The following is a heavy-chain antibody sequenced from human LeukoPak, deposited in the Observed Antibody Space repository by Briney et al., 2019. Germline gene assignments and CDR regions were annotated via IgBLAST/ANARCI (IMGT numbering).Heavy chain of an antibody. D-gene: IGHD4-17*01. J-gene: IGHJ4*02. CDR3: ARRTVTYWFDF. Sequence: PSETLSLTCTVSGGSISNSVYYWGWIRQPPGKGLEWIGTIYYNGSTYYNPSLKSRVTIPVDTSKNQFSLKLSPVAAADTAVYYCARRTVTYWFDFWGQGTLVTGSS. V-gene: IGHV4-39*01. CDR2: IYYNGST. CDR1: GGSISNSVYY.